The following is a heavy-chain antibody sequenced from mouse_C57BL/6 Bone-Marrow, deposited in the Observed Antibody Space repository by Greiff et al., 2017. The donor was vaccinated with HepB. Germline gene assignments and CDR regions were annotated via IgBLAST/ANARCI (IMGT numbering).Heavy chain of an antibody. V-gene: IGHV1-64*01. CDR2: IHPNSGST. D-gene: IGHD2-12*01. CDR1: GYTFTSYW. Sequence: QVQLQQSGAELVKPGASVKLSCKASGYTFTSYWMHWVKQRPGQGLEWIGMIHPNSGSTNYNEKFKSKATLTVDKSSSTAYMQLSSLTSEDSAVYYCARGEDDRAWFAYWGQGTLVTVSA. CDR3: ARGEDDRAWFAY. J-gene: IGHJ3*01.